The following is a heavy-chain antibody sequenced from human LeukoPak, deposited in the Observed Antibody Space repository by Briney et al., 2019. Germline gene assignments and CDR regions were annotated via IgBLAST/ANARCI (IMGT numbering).Heavy chain of an antibody. CDR3: ARGGPVYYGSGSSPEDY. D-gene: IGHD3-10*01. CDR1: GGTFSSYA. CDR2: IIPILGIA. Sequence: SVKVSCKASGGTFSSYAISWVRQAPGQGLEWMGRIIPILGIANYAQKFQGRVTMTTDTSTSTAYMELRSLRSDDTAVYYCARGGPVYYGSGSSPEDYWGQGTLVTVSS. J-gene: IGHJ4*02. V-gene: IGHV1-69*04.